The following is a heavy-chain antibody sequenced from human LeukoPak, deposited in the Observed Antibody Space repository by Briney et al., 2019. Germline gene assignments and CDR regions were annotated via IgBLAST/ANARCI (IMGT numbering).Heavy chain of an antibody. V-gene: IGHV1-18*01. CDR2: ISDYNANT. D-gene: IGHD5-18*01. CDR3: ARLNIIVETAMDYFDY. J-gene: IGHJ4*02. Sequence: ASVKVSCKASVFSFTSYVISWVRQAPAQGLEWMGWISDYNANTNYAQKLQGRVTMTTDTSTSTAYMELRSLRSDDTAVYYCARLNIIVETAMDYFDYWGQGTLVTVSS. CDR1: VFSFTSYV.